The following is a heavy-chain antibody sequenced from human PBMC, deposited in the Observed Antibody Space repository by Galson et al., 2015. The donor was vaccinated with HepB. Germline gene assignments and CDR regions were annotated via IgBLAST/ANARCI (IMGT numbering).Heavy chain of an antibody. V-gene: IGHV3-30*04. D-gene: IGHD1-1*01. CDR1: GFTFSIYA. CDR3: ARSTGSETFYYYGMDV. J-gene: IGHJ6*02. Sequence: SLRLSCAASGFTFSIYAMHWVRQAPGRGLEWVAIISSDGSYTDYVDSVKGRFTISRDNSKNTLYLQVYSLRTEDTAMYYCARSTGSETFYYYGMDVWGQGTTVTVSS. CDR2: ISSDGSYT.